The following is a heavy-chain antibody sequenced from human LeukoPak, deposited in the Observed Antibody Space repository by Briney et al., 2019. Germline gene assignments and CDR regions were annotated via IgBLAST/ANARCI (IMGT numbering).Heavy chain of an antibody. J-gene: IGHJ6*03. V-gene: IGHV4-4*09. CDR1: GGSISSYY. Sequence: NSSETLSLTCTLSGGSISSYYWSWIRQPPGKGLEWIGYIYTSGSTNYNPSLKSRVTISVDTSKNQFSLKLSSVTAADTAVYYCASVFPDCSSTSCDSYYYYYYMDVWGKGTTVTVSS. CDR2: IYTSGST. D-gene: IGHD2-2*01. CDR3: ASVFPDCSSTSCDSYYYYYYMDV.